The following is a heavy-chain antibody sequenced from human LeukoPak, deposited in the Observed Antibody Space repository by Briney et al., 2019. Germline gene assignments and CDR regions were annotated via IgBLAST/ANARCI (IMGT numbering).Heavy chain of an antibody. CDR2: INHSGYT. CDR3: TRMTTGHDY. D-gene: IGHD4-17*01. Sequence: SSETLSLTCAVSGVSFNNYYCSWVRQTPGKGLEWIGEINHSGYTNDSPSLKSRVTLSIDTSRKQFSLNLRSVTVADTGIYYCTRMTTGHDYWGQGTLVTVSS. CDR1: GVSFNNYY. V-gene: IGHV4-34*01. J-gene: IGHJ4*02.